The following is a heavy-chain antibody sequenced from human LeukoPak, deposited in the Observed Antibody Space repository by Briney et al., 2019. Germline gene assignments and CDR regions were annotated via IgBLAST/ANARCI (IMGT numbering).Heavy chain of an antibody. CDR1: GFTVSSNY. D-gene: IGHD3-10*01. J-gene: IGHJ3*02. Sequence: GGSLRLSCAASGFTVSSNYMSWVRQAPGKGLEWVSVIYSGGSTYYADSVKGRFTISRDNSKNTLYLQMNSLRAEDTAVYYCARGSNSWLGELYGAFDIWGQGTMVTVSS. V-gene: IGHV3-53*01. CDR3: ARGSNSWLGELYGAFDI. CDR2: IYSGGST.